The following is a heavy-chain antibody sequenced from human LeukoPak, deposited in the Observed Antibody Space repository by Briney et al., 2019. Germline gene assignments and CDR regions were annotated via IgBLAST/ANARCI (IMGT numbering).Heavy chain of an antibody. D-gene: IGHD6-13*01. CDR3: ARSLGSSWCSSGAFDI. Sequence: PSETLSLTCTVSGGSISSYYWSWIRQPPGKGLEWIGYIYYSGSTNYNPSLKSRVTISVDTSKNQFSLKLSSVTAADTAVYYCARSLGSSWCSSGAFDIWGQGTMVTVSS. CDR2: IYYSGST. J-gene: IGHJ3*02. V-gene: IGHV4-59*01. CDR1: GGSISSYY.